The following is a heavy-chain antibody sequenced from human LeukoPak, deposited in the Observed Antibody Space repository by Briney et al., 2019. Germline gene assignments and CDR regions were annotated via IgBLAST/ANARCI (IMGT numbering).Heavy chain of an antibody. D-gene: IGHD3-9*01. CDR1: GFTFSTYS. Sequence: PGGSLRHSCAASGFTFSTYSMNWVRQAPGKGLEWVSYTRSTSSHIDYADSVKGRFTISRDNAKNSVYLQMNSLRVEDTAVYYCARNNIFLDYWGQGILVTVSS. CDR3: ARNNIFLDY. J-gene: IGHJ4*02. CDR2: TRSTSSHI. V-gene: IGHV3-21*01.